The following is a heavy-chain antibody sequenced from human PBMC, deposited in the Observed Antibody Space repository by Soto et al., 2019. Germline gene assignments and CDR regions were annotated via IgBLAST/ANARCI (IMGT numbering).Heavy chain of an antibody. Sequence: PSETLSLTCTVSGGSIISYYWSWIRQPPGKGLEWIGYIYYSGSTNYNPSLKSRVTISVDTSKNQFSLKLSSVTAADTAVYYCARVSHNSYYYDSSGYYYFDYWGQGTLVTVSS. D-gene: IGHD3-22*01. J-gene: IGHJ4*02. CDR1: GGSIISYY. CDR2: IYYSGST. CDR3: ARVSHNSYYYDSSGYYYFDY. V-gene: IGHV4-59*01.